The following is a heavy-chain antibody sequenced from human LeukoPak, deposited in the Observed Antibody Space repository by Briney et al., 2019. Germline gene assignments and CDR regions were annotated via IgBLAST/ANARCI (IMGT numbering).Heavy chain of an antibody. CDR1: GFNFEDYD. CDR2: VAGISTT. D-gene: IGHD1-26*01. CDR3: ARGGSYLSAFDI. Sequence: PGGSLRLSCAASGFNFEDYDMSWIRQAPGKGLEWISYVAGISTTYYADSVKSRFTISRDNAKNSLYLQMNSLRAEDTAVYYCARGGSYLSAFDIWGQGTMVTVSS. J-gene: IGHJ3*02. V-gene: IGHV3-11*01.